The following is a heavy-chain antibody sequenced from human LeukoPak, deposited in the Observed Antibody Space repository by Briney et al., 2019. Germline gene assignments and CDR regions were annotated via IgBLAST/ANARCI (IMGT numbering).Heavy chain of an antibody. CDR3: ASTKANWGSWLRNDAFDI. CDR2: MNPNGGNT. Sequence: ASVKVSCKASGYTFTSYDINWVRQATGQGLEWMGWMNPNGGNTGYAQKFQGRVTMTRNTSISTAYMELSSLRSEDTAVYYCASTKANWGSWLRNDAFDIWGQGTMVTVSS. CDR1: GYTFTSYD. V-gene: IGHV1-8*01. D-gene: IGHD7-27*01. J-gene: IGHJ3*02.